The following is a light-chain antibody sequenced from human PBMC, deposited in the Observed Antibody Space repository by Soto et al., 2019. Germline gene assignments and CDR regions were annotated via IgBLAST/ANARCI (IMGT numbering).Light chain of an antibody. CDR2: GAS. J-gene: IGKJ3*01. Sequence: DIQMTQSPSSLSASVGARVSITCQASEDIRTSLSWFQHKPGRAPKLLIYGASYLETGVPSRFRGSGSGTDITLTISSLQPEDIATYYCQHYNNLPPFTFGPGTIVAVK. CDR3: QHYNNLPPFT. V-gene: IGKV1-33*01. CDR1: EDIRTS.